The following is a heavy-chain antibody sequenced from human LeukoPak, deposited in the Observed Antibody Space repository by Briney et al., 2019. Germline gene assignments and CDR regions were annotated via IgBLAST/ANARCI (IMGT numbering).Heavy chain of an antibody. CDR2: INPNSGDT. CDR3: ARGRGSYCFDY. CDR1: GYTFTGYY. Sequence: ASVKVSCKASGYTFTGYYMHWVRQDPGQGLEWMGWINPNSGDTNYAQKFQGRVTMTRDTSISTAYMELSRLRSDDTAVYYCARGRGSYCFDYWGQGTLVTVSS. V-gene: IGHV1-2*02. D-gene: IGHD1-26*01. J-gene: IGHJ4*02.